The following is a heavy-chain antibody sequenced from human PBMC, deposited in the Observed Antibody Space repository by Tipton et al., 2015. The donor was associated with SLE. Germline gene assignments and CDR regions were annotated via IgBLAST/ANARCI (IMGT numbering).Heavy chain of an antibody. D-gene: IGHD1-26*01. Sequence: TLSLTCTVSGGSISSSSYYWGWIRQPPGKGLEWIGSIYYSGSTYYNPSLKSRVTISVDTSKNQFSLKLSSVTAADTAVYYCARGSRVEEELDYWGQGTLVTVSS. J-gene: IGHJ4*02. V-gene: IGHV4-39*07. CDR2: IYYSGST. CDR1: GGSISSSSYY. CDR3: ARGSRVEEELDY.